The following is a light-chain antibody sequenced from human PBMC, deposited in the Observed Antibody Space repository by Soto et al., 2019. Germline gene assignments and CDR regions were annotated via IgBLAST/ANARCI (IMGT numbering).Light chain of an antibody. Sequence: AQPASVSGSPGQSIAISCTGTSSDVGSYNSVSWYQQYPGKATKLMIHDVNNRPSGISDRFSGSKSGNTASLTISGLQAEDEADYYCSSFTSSTSYVFGTGTKLTVL. V-gene: IGLV2-14*03. J-gene: IGLJ1*01. CDR2: DVN. CDR1: SSDVGSYNS. CDR3: SSFTSSTSYV.